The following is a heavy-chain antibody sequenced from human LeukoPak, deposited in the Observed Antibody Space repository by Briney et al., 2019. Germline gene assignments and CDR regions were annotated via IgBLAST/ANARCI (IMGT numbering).Heavy chain of an antibody. Sequence: GESLKISCKGSGYSFTSYWIGWVRQVPGKGLEWMGIIYPGDSDTGYSPSFQGQVTISADKSISTAYLQWSSLKASDTATYYCARLLGPYQLLGGLDYWGQGTLVTVSS. CDR1: GYSFTSYW. V-gene: IGHV5-51*01. J-gene: IGHJ4*02. CDR3: ARLLGPYQLLGGLDY. CDR2: IYPGDSDT. D-gene: IGHD2-2*01.